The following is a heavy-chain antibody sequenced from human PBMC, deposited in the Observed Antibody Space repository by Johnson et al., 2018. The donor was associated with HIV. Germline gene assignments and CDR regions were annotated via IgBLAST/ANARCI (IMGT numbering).Heavy chain of an antibody. V-gene: IGHV3-30*04. CDR2: ISYDGSNK. D-gene: IGHD6-13*01. Sequence: VQLVESGGGVVQPGRSLRLSCAASGFTFSYYAMHWVRQAPGKGLEWVAVISYDGSNKYYADSVKGRFTISRDNSKNTLYLQMNSLRAEDTAVYYCAKDRAIYSSRAVVAFDIWGQGTMVTVSS. CDR1: GFTFSYYA. CDR3: AKDRAIYSSRAVVAFDI. J-gene: IGHJ3*02.